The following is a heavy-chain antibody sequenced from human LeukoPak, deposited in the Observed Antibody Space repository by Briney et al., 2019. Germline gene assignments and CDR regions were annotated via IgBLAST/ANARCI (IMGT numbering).Heavy chain of an antibody. CDR1: GGSISSYY. CDR3: ARGMGIAVAGPYFDY. Sequence: SETLSLTCTVSGGSISSYYWSWLRQPPGKGLEWIGYIYYSGSTNYNPSLKSRVTISVDTSKSQFSLKLSSVTAADTAVYYCARGMGIAVAGPYFDYWGQGTLVTVSS. J-gene: IGHJ4*02. V-gene: IGHV4-59*01. D-gene: IGHD6-19*01. CDR2: IYYSGST.